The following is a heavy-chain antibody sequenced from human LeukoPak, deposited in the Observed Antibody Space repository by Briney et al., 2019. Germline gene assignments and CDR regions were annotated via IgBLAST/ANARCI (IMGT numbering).Heavy chain of an antibody. Sequence: NPSXTLSLTCTVSGGSISSYYWSWIRQPPGKGLEWIGYIYYSGSTNYNPSLKSRVTISVDTSKNQFSLKLSSVTAADTAVYYCARDQCSGGSCYAYWGQGTLVTVSS. CDR2: IYYSGST. CDR3: ARDQCSGGSCYAY. J-gene: IGHJ4*02. V-gene: IGHV4-59*01. CDR1: GGSISSYY. D-gene: IGHD2-15*01.